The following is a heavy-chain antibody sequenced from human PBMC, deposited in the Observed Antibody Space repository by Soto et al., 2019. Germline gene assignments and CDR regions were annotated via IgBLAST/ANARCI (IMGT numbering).Heavy chain of an antibody. Sequence: PGGSLRLSCASSGFTFSRYWMSWVRQAPGKGLEWVANIKEDGSEKYYVDSVKGRFTISRDNAKNSLYLQMNSLRAEDTAVSYCARDSGVATFDYWGQGTLVTVSS. D-gene: IGHD5-12*01. CDR1: GFTFSRYW. CDR3: ARDSGVATFDY. J-gene: IGHJ4*02. CDR2: IKEDGSEK. V-gene: IGHV3-7*05.